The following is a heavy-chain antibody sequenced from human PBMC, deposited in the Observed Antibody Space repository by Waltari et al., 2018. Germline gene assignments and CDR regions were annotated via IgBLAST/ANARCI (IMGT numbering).Heavy chain of an antibody. J-gene: IGHJ4*02. D-gene: IGHD6-6*01. Sequence: QVQLVESGGGVVQPGRSLRLSCAASGFTFSSYGLHCVRQAPGKGLEWVAVIWYDGSNKYYADSVKGRFTISRDNSKNTLYLQMNSLRAEDTAVYYCAKDSSSSFFDYWGQGTLVTVSS. CDR2: IWYDGSNK. CDR3: AKDSSSSFFDY. CDR1: GFTFSSYG. V-gene: IGHV3-33*06.